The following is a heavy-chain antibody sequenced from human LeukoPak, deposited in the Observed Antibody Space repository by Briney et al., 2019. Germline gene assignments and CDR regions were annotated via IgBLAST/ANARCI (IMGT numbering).Heavy chain of an antibody. Sequence: PGGSLRLSCAASGFTFSSYAMSWVRQTPGKGLEWVSAISGSGGSTYYADSVKGRFTISRDNSKNTLYLQMNSLRAEDTAVYYCAREKDVDTAMVKGGFDYWGQGTLVTVSS. D-gene: IGHD5-18*01. CDR3: AREKDVDTAMVKGGFDY. V-gene: IGHV3-23*01. CDR2: ISGSGGST. J-gene: IGHJ4*02. CDR1: GFTFSSYA.